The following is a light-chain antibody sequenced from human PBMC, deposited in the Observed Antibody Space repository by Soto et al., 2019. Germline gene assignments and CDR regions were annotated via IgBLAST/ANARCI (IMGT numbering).Light chain of an antibody. CDR2: DVS. CDR1: SNDVGGYNY. CDR3: SSYARSSTNYV. Sequence: QSVLTQPASVSGSPGQSITISCTGTSNDVGGYNYVSWYQQHPGKAPKLMIYDVSNRPSGVSDRFSGSKSGNTASLTISGLQAEDEADYYCSSYARSSTNYVFGTGTKVTVL. V-gene: IGLV2-14*01. J-gene: IGLJ1*01.